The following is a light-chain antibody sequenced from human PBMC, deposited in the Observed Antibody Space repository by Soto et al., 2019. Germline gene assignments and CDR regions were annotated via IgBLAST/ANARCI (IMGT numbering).Light chain of an antibody. V-gene: IGLV1-36*01. CDR3: AAWDDSLTGPV. CDR1: SSNIGNNA. Sequence: QSMLTQPPSLSAPPRQRVTISCSGSSSNIGNNAVNWYQKFPGKAPKLLIHFDDRVASGVSDRFSGSKSGTSASLAISGLQSEDEAEYYCAAWDDSLTGPVFGGGTKLTVL. J-gene: IGLJ3*02. CDR2: FDD.